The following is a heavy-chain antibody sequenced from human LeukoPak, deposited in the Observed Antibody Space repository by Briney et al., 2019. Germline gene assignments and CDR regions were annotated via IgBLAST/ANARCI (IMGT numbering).Heavy chain of an antibody. V-gene: IGHV3-64*01. CDR3: AREGAAASVDY. CDR1: GFTFSSYA. D-gene: IGHD6-13*01. J-gene: IGHJ4*02. Sequence: GGSLRLSCAASGFTFSSYAMHWVRQAPGKGLEYVSAISSNGGSTYYANSVKGRFTISRDNSKNTLYLQMGSLRAEDMAVYYCAREGAAASVDYWGQGTLVTVSS. CDR2: ISSNGGST.